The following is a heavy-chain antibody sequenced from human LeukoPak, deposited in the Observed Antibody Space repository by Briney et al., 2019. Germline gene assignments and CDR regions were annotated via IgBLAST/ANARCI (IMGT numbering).Heavy chain of an antibody. Sequence: SETLSLTCTVSGGSISSGGYYWSWIRQHPGKGLEWIGYIYYSGSTYYNPSHKSRVTISVDTSKNQFSLKLSSVTAADTAVYYCARVPRGIVGFDCWGQGTLVTASS. CDR2: IYYSGST. D-gene: IGHD1-26*01. J-gene: IGHJ4*02. CDR1: GGSISSGGYY. CDR3: ARVPRGIVGFDC. V-gene: IGHV4-31*03.